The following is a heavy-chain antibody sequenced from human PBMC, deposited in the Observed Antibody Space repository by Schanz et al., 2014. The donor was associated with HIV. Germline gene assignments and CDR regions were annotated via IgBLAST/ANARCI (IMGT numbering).Heavy chain of an antibody. J-gene: IGHJ4*02. CDR2: ILPRSGTT. Sequence: QVQLVQSGAEVKKPGASVKVSCKASEGTFSASDIVWLRQAPGQGLECMGGILPRSGTTNYAQKWQDRVTMTADKSTSTIYMELNSLRAEDTAIYYCAKTSYGWYFDYWGQGTLVTVSP. CDR3: AKTSYGWYFDY. CDR1: EGTFSASD. V-gene: IGHV1-69*06. D-gene: IGHD6-19*01.